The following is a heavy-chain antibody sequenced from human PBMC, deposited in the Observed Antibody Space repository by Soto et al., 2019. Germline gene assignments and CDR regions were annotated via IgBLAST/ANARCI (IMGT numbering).Heavy chain of an antibody. D-gene: IGHD3-16*01. CDR3: AREGGVSSDGLYYVDS. Sequence: QVQLQESGPGLVKPSQTLSLTCTVSGDTTSDNYWSWIRQPPGKGLEWIGHIYASGSTDYNPSLQRRLAISIDTSKNQFSLKLSSVSAADTAVYFWAREGGVSSDGLYYVDSWGQGSLVTVSS. V-gene: IGHV4-30-4*01. J-gene: IGHJ4*02. CDR2: IYASGST. CDR1: GDTTSDNY.